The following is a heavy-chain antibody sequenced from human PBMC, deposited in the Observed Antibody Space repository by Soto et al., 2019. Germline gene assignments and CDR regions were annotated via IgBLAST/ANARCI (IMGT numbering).Heavy chain of an antibody. CDR2: MSHSGGT. D-gene: IGHD1-1*01. CDR3: ARVERGTATTVVDAFDI. CDR1: GGSVNSGNYY. Sequence: QVQLQQWGAGLLKPSETLSLTCAVFGGSVNSGNYYWRWIRQPPGKGLEWIGEMSHSGGTHFNPSLKSRATISVDTSKNQFSLKMSSVTAADTALYYCARVERGTATTVVDAFDIWGPGTMVTVSS. V-gene: IGHV4-34*01. J-gene: IGHJ3*02.